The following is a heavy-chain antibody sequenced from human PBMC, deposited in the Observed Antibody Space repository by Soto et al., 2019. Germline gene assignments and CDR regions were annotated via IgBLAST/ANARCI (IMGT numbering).Heavy chain of an antibody. CDR3: AKVREYYYDSSGYYGFDY. D-gene: IGHD3-22*01. J-gene: IGHJ4*02. CDR2: ISGSGGST. Sequence: EVQLLESGGGLVQPGGSLRLSCAASGFTFSSYAMSWVRQAPGKGLEWVSAISGSGGSTYYADAVKGRFTISRDNSKNTLDLQMNSLRAEDTAVYYCAKVREYYYDSSGYYGFDYWGQGTLVTVSS. CDR1: GFTFSSYA. V-gene: IGHV3-23*01.